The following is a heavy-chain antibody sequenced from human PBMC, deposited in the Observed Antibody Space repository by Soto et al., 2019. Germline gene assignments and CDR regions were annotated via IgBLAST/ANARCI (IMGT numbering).Heavy chain of an antibody. CDR3: VRDPPTGTTLDWVDS. Sequence: EVQLVESGGGLVKPGGSLRLSCAASGFSFSSDSMGWVRQAPGKGLEWVSSISSSGSFMNYADSVKGRFTISRDNAKNSLYLQMSSLKDEDTAVYYCVRDPPTGTTLDWVDSWGQGTLVTVSS. D-gene: IGHD1-7*01. V-gene: IGHV3-21*01. CDR2: ISSSGSFM. CDR1: GFSFSSDS. J-gene: IGHJ5*01.